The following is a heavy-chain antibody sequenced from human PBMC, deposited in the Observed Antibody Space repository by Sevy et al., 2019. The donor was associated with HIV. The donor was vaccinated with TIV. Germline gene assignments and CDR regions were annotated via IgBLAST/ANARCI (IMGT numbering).Heavy chain of an antibody. D-gene: IGHD1-1*01. Sequence: GGSLRLSCTTSGFTFGDYAMNWVRQAPGKGLEWVAFLKSKADGGTVDHAASVKGRLPISRDDSKSMAYLQMNDLTTEDTGVYYCTRWKGLQSIFDYWGQGALVTVSS. V-gene: IGHV3-49*04. J-gene: IGHJ4*02. CDR1: GFTFGDYA. CDR2: LKSKADGGTV. CDR3: TRWKGLQSIFDY.